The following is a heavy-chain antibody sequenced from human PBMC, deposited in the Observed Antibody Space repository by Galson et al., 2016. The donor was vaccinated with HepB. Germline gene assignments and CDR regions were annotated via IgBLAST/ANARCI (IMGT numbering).Heavy chain of an antibody. CDR3: ARDRGSGGPEDH. CDR2: ISATGIV. J-gene: IGHJ4*02. Sequence: TLSLTCTVSGASITTVGHFWAWVRQPAGEGPQWIGRISATGIVDYNAALRSRASISADTSKNQFFLSLTSLTAADTAVYYCARDRGSGGPEDHWGQGTLVTVSS. CDR1: GASITTVGHF. D-gene: IGHD6-19*01. V-gene: IGHV4-61*02.